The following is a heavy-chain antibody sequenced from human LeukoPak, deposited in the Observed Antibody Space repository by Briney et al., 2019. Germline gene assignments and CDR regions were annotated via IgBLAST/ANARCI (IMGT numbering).Heavy chain of an antibody. D-gene: IGHD1-26*01. Sequence: ASVKVSCKASGYTFTGYYMHWVRQAPGQGLEWMGWINPNSGGTNYAQKFQSRVTMTRDTSISTAYMELSRLRSDDTAVYYCARVGVGATTPSDVWGQGTLVTVSS. CDR3: ARVGVGATTPSDV. CDR1: GYTFTGYY. CDR2: INPNSGGT. J-gene: IGHJ4*02. V-gene: IGHV1-2*02.